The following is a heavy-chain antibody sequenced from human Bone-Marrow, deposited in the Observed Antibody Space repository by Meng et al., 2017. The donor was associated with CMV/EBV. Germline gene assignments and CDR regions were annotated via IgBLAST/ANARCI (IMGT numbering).Heavy chain of an antibody. V-gene: IGHV3-74*01. CDR2: INSDGSST. CDR1: GFTFSSYW. CDR3: AKEGYCSSTSCYLGYYYYYGMDV. Sequence: GESLKISCAASGFTFSSYWMHWVRQAPGKGLVWVSRINSDGSSTSYADSVKGRFTISRDNAKNTLYLQMNSLRAEDTAVYYCAKEGYCSSTSCYLGYYYYYGMDVWGQGTMVTVSS. D-gene: IGHD2-2*01. J-gene: IGHJ6*02.